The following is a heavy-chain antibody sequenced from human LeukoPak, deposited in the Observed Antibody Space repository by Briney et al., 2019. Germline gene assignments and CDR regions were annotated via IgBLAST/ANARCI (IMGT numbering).Heavy chain of an antibody. CDR3: ARLDGYNSGLGY. Sequence: GGSLRLSCAASGFTFSSYSMNWVRQAPGKGLEWVSSISSSSSYIYYADSVKGRFTISRDNAKNSLYLQMNSLGAEDTAVYYCARLDGYNSGLGYWGQGTLVTVSS. J-gene: IGHJ4*02. V-gene: IGHV3-21*01. D-gene: IGHD5-24*01. CDR2: ISSSSSYI. CDR1: GFTFSSYS.